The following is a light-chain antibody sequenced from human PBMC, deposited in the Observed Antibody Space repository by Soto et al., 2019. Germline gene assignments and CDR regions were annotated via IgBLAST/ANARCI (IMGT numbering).Light chain of an antibody. V-gene: IGKV3-11*01. CDR3: QQRSNWPPSIT. CDR2: DAS. CDR1: QSVSSY. J-gene: IGKJ5*01. Sequence: EIVLTQSPATLSLSPGERATLSCRASQSVSSYLALYQQKPGQAPRLLIYDASNRATGIPARFSGSGSGTDFTLTISSLEPEDFAVYYCQQRSNWPPSITCGQGTRLEIK.